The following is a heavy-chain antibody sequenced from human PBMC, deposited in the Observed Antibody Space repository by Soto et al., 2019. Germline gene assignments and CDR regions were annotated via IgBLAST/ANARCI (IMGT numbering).Heavy chain of an antibody. D-gene: IGHD3-16*01. CDR3: AAPESPFQQLAGGLAF. CDR2: ISYDGGFK. CDR1: GVNSRDLA. J-gene: IGHJ4*02. Sequence: HPGGSLRLSCATSGVNSRDLALHWVRQAPGKGLEWVTMISYDGGFKYYVDSVKGRFSISRDNSKNTVYLEMNSLRPEDTAVYYCAAPESPFQQLAGGLAFWGQGTLVTVSS. V-gene: IGHV3-30-3*01.